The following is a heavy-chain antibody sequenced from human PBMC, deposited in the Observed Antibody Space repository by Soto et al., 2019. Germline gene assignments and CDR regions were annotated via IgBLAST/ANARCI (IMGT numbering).Heavy chain of an antibody. Sequence: GSLRLSCSASGFTFSDENMSWVRQAPGKGLEWVSGISGGGSYIFYADSVQGRFSISRDNPKNPLFLEMNSLRVEDTAVYYCARDSDCHSTSCFFPPHVWGQGTTVTVSS. CDR3: ARDSDCHSTSCFFPPHV. J-gene: IGHJ6*02. CDR1: GFTFSDEN. CDR2: ISGGGSYI. V-gene: IGHV3-21*06. D-gene: IGHD2-2*01.